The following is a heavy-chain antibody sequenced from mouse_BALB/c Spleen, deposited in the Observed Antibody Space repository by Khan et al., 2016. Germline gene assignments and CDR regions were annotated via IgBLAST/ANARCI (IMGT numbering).Heavy chain of an antibody. CDR1: GFSLTSYG. J-gene: IGHJ4*01. Sequence: QVQLQQSGPGLVQPSQSLSITCTVSGFSLTSYGVHWVRQSPGKGLEWLGVIWRGGSTDYNAAFMSRLSITKDNSKRQVFFKMNRLQADDTAIYYCAKISANWDAMHYWGQGPSVTVSS. CDR3: AKISANWDAMHY. CDR2: IWRGGST. V-gene: IGHV2-5*01. D-gene: IGHD4-1*01.